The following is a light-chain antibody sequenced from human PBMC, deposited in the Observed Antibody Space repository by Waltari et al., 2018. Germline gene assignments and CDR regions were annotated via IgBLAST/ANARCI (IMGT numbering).Light chain of an antibody. J-gene: IGLJ3*02. Sequence: WYQHHPGNSPDLSLCVVVERPSGGSNRFSGSKSANTASLTISGLQAEDEADYYCISYAGSSSGVFGGGTKLTVL. V-gene: IGLV2-14*03. CDR3: ISYAGSSSGV. CDR2: VVV.